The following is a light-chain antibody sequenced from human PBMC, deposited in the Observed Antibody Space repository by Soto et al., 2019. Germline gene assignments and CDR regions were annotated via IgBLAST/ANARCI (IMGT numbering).Light chain of an antibody. CDR1: QSVGGY. CDR3: QQYSDWPLYT. J-gene: IGKJ5*01. Sequence: EIVMPQSPATLSVSLGERATLSCRASQSVGGYLAWYQQRPGQVPRLLIYDAYTRAAGVPARFSGSGSGTEFSLTISSLQSEDFAVYYCQQYSDWPLYTFGQGTRLEIK. V-gene: IGKV3-15*01. CDR2: DAY.